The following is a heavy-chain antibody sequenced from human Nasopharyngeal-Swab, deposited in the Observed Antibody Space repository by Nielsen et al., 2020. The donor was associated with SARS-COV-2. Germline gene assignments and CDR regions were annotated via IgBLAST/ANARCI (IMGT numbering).Heavy chain of an antibody. D-gene: IGHD6-13*01. V-gene: IGHV3-9*01. CDR2: ISWNSGSI. CDR3: ARNQMSVIAAAGRDYYYGMDV. CDR1: GFTFDDYA. J-gene: IGHJ6*02. Sequence: SLKISCAASGFTFDDYAMHWVRPAPGKGLEWVSGISWNSGSIGYADSVKGRFTISRDNAKNSLYLQMNSLRAEDTALYYCARNQMSVIAAAGRDYYYGMDVWGQGTTVTVSS.